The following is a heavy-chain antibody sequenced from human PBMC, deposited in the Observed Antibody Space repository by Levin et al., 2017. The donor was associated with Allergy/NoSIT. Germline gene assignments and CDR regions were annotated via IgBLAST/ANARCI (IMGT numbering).Heavy chain of an antibody. D-gene: IGHD6-13*01. CDR2: IYYSGST. Sequence: SETLSLTCTVSGCSISSSSYYWGWIRQPPGKGLEWIGSIYYSGSTYYNPSLKSRVTISVDTSKNQFSLKLSSVTAADTAVYYCARDSSSWDFDYWGQGTLVTVSS. V-gene: IGHV4-39*07. CDR3: ARDSSSWDFDY. CDR1: GCSISSSSYY. J-gene: IGHJ4*02.